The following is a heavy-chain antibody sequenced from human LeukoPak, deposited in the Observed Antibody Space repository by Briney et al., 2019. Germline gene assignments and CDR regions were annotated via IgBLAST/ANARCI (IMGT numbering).Heavy chain of an antibody. Sequence: SGGSLRLSCAASGFTFSSYSMNWVRQAPGKGLEWVSYISSSSTIYYADSVKGRFTISRDNARNSLYLQMNSLRAEDTAVYYCARGYGQRGYYYYGMDIWGQGTTVTVSS. J-gene: IGHJ6*02. CDR1: GFTFSSYS. D-gene: IGHD4-17*01. CDR3: ARGYGQRGYYYYGMDI. CDR2: ISSSSTI. V-gene: IGHV3-48*01.